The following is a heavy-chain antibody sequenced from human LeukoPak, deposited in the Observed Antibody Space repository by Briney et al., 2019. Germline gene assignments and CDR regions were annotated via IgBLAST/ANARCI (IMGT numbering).Heavy chain of an antibody. Sequence: GGSLRLSCAASGFTFSSYAMHWVRQAPGKGLEWVAVISYDGSNKYYADSVKGRFTFSRDNSKNTLYLQMNSLRAEDTAVYYCARDSSSWPQKDYYYYMDVWGKGTTVTVSS. CDR3: ARDSSSWPQKDYYYYMDV. J-gene: IGHJ6*03. D-gene: IGHD6-13*01. CDR2: ISYDGSNK. V-gene: IGHV3-30-3*01. CDR1: GFTFSSYA.